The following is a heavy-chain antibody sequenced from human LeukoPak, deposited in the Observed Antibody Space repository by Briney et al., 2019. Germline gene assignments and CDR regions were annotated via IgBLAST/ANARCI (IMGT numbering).Heavy chain of an antibody. CDR2: LTDSGGST. CDR1: GFTFNNYA. D-gene: IGHD1-26*01. J-gene: IGHJ4*02. V-gene: IGHV3-23*01. CDR3: AKATDYGY. Sequence: GGSLRLSCAASGFTFNNYAMSWVRQAPGKGLEWVSALTDSGGSTYYADSVKGRFTISRDNSKNTLYLQMNSPRVEDTAVYYCAKATDYGYWGQGTLVTVSS.